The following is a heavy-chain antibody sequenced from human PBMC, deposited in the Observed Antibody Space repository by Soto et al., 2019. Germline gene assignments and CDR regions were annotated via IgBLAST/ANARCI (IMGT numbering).Heavy chain of an antibody. V-gene: IGHV4-59*01. CDR2: IHYSGGT. CDR1: GASISSSY. CDR3: ARDVSLYGSGSYEAVDL. D-gene: IGHD3-10*01. Sequence: SETLSLTCTVSGASISSSYWSWIRQSPGKRLEWIGYIHYSGGTKYNPSHESRISMSIDTSKNEFSLKLSSVTAADTAVYYCARDVSLYGSGSYEAVDLWGQGTMVT. J-gene: IGHJ3*01.